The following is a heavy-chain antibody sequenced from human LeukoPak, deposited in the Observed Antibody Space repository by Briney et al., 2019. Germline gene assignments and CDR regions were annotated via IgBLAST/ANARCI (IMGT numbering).Heavy chain of an antibody. Sequence: PGGSLRLSCAASGFTSSSYGMHWVRQAPGKGLEWVAVISYDGSNKYYADSVKGRFTISRDNSKNTLYLQMNSLRAEDTAVYYCAKALPVDTAMVLDYWGQGTLVTVSS. D-gene: IGHD5-18*01. V-gene: IGHV3-30*18. CDR1: GFTSSSYG. CDR3: AKALPVDTAMVLDY. CDR2: ISYDGSNK. J-gene: IGHJ4*02.